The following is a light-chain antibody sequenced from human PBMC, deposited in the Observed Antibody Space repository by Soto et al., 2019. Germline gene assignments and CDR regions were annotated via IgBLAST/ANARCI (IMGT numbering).Light chain of an antibody. J-gene: IGKJ1*01. CDR3: QQFKDYVWT. CDR2: DAS. CDR1: QNIERY. V-gene: IGKV1-5*01. Sequence: DIQMTQSPSTLSASVGDIVTITCRASQNIERYMARYQQKRGRAPSLIIYDASTSERGVPSRFSGSGSGTEFTLIISNLQPDDFATYYCQQFKDYVWTFGQGTKVDI.